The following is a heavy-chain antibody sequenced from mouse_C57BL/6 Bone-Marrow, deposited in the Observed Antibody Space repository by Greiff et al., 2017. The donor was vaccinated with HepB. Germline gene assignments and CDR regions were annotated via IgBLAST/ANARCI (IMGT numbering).Heavy chain of an antibody. CDR3: ASLITTVVYWYFDV. CDR2: IHPNSGST. CDR1: GYTFTSYW. V-gene: IGHV1-64*01. Sequence: VQLQQSGAELVKPGASVKLSCKASGYTFTSYWMHWVKQRPGQGLEWIGMIHPNSGSTNYNEKFKSKATLTVDKSSSTAYMQLSSLTSEDSAVYYCASLITTVVYWYFDVWGTGTTVTVSS. D-gene: IGHD1-1*01. J-gene: IGHJ1*03.